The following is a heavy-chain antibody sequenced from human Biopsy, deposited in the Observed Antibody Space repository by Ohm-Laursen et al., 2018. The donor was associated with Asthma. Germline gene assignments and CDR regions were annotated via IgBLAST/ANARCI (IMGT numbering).Heavy chain of an antibody. V-gene: IGHV1-69*01. D-gene: IGHD6-19*01. J-gene: IGHJ6*02. Sequence: SANPSCKISGYTLTDLSMHWVRQAPRQGLGWLGGIMTVFGTTNYAQKFQGRVTITADESTSTAYMEVTSLRSEDTAIYYCARCQVGYSSGWSLLLKKIYYSGMDVWGQGTAVTVSS. CDR2: IMTVFGTT. CDR3: ARCQVGYSSGWSLLLKKIYYSGMDV. CDR1: GYTLTDLS.